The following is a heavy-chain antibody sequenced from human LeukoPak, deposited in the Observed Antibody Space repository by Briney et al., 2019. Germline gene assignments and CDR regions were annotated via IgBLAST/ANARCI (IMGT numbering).Heavy chain of an antibody. CDR2: ISYDGSNK. CDR1: GFTFSSYA. V-gene: IGHV3-30-3*01. D-gene: IGHD3-10*01. CDR3: ARGFGYHDSGFDY. J-gene: IGHJ4*02. Sequence: GGSLRLSCAASGFTFSSYAMHWVRQAPGKGLEWVALISYDGSNKYYADSVKGRFTISRDNSKNTLYLQMNSLRPEDTAMFYCARGFGYHDSGFDYWGQGTLVTVSS.